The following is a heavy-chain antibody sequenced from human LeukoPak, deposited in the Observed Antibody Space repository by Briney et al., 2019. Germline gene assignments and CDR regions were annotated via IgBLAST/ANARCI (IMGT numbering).Heavy chain of an antibody. D-gene: IGHD2-15*01. Sequence: SVKVSCKASGYTFTSYGISWVRQAPGQGLEWMGGIIPIFGTANYAQKFQGRVTITADESTSTAYMELSSLRSEDTAVYYCATIVAVAATAFDYWGQGTLVTVSS. V-gene: IGHV1-69*13. CDR3: ATIVAVAATAFDY. J-gene: IGHJ4*02. CDR2: IIPIFGTA. CDR1: GYTFTSYG.